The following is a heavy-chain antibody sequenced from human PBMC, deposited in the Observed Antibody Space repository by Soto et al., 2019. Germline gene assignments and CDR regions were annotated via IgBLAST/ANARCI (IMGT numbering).Heavy chain of an antibody. CDR2: IDYDGTTT. J-gene: IGHJ4*02. V-gene: IGHV3-74*01. CDR1: GFAFDAYG. CDR3: TRGPRPSSAGTGAY. Sequence: EVHLVESGGGLVQPGGSLRLSCVASGFAFDAYGMHWVRQVPGEGPVWVSRIDYDGTTTTYADSVKGRFTISRDNAKNPLYLQMNSFRAEDTGIYYCTRGPRPSSAGTGAYWGQGTLVTVSS. D-gene: IGHD6-13*01.